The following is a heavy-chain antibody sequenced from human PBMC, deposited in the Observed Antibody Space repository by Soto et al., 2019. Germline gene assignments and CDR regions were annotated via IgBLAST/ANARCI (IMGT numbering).Heavy chain of an antibody. V-gene: IGHV4-39*01. CDR1: GGSISSSSYY. CDR2: IYYSGST. D-gene: IGHD2-21*02. Sequence: QLQLQESGPGLVKPSETLSLTCTVSGGSISSSSYYWGWIRQPPGKGLEWIGSIYYSGSTYYNPSLKSRVTISVDTSKNQFSLKLSSVTAADTAVYYCARQLAYGGNSHYFDYWGQGTLVTVSS. CDR3: ARQLAYGGNSHYFDY. J-gene: IGHJ4*02.